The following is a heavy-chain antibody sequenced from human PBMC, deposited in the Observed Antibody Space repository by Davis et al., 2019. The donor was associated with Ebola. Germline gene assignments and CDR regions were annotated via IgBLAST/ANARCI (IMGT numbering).Heavy chain of an antibody. CDR1: GYIFTTYA. CDR3: ARATFGYNSGWYADY. D-gene: IGHD6-19*01. V-gene: IGHV1-3*01. J-gene: IGHJ4*02. CDR2: VHVGNGNT. Sequence: ASVKVSCKASGYIFTTYAMHWVRQAPEQRLEWMGWVHVGNGNTKYSQRFQGRVTITTDTSASTAYLDLSSLRSDDTAVFYCARATFGYNSGWYADYWGQGTLVTVSS.